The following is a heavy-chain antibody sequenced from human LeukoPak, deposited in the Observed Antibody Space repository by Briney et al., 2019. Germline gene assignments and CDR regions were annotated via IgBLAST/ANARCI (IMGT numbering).Heavy chain of an antibody. D-gene: IGHD6-13*01. V-gene: IGHV3-21*01. CDR2: ISSSSSYI. Sequence: GGSLRLSCAASGFTFSSYSMNWVRQAPGKGLEWVSSISSSSSYIYYADSVKGRFTISRDNAKNSLYLQMNSLRAEDTAVYYCARDMYSSSGIYYYGMDVWGQGTTVTVSS. CDR1: GFTFSSYS. CDR3: ARDMYSSSGIYYYGMDV. J-gene: IGHJ6*02.